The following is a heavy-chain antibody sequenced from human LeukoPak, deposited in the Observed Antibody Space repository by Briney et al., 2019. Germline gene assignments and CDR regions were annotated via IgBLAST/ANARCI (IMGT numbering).Heavy chain of an antibody. V-gene: IGHV3-30*03. CDR1: GFTFSSYG. Sequence: GRPLRLSCAASGFTFSSYGMHWVRQAPGKGLEWVAVISYDGSNKYYADSVKGRFTISRDNSKNTLYLQMNSLRAEDTAVYYCALLGGIVVVPAATDGASRRWFDPWGQGTLVTVSS. CDR2: ISYDGSNK. D-gene: IGHD2-2*01. CDR3: ALLGGIVVVPAATDGASRRWFDP. J-gene: IGHJ5*02.